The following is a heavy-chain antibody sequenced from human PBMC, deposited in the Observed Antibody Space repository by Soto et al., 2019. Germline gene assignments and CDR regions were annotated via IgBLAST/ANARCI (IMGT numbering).Heavy chain of an antibody. Sequence: QVQLQESGPGLVKPSETLSLTCTVSGGSVSSGSYYWSWIRQPPGKGLEWIGYIYYSGSTNYNPSLKRRVTISVDTSKNQFSLKLSSVTAADTAVYYCARSARFDPWGQGTLVTVSS. CDR3: ARSARFDP. CDR2: IYYSGST. V-gene: IGHV4-61*01. J-gene: IGHJ5*02. CDR1: GGSVSSGSYY.